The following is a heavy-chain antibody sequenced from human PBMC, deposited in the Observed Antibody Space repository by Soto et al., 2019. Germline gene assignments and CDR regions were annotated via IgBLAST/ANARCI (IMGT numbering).Heavy chain of an antibody. CDR1: GGSISSSSYY. Sequence: QLQLQESGPGLVKPSETLSLTCTVSGGSISSSSYYWGWIRQPPGKGLEWIGSIYYSGSTYYNPSLKSRVTISVDTSKNQFSLKLSSVTAADTAVYYCARRDLYCSGGSCYRFIAYWGQGTLVTVSS. CDR2: IYYSGST. V-gene: IGHV4-39*01. J-gene: IGHJ4*02. CDR3: ARRDLYCSGGSCYRFIAY. D-gene: IGHD2-15*01.